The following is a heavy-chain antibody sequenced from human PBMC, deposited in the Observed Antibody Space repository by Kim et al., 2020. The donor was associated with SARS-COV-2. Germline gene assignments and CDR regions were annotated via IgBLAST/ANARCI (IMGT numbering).Heavy chain of an antibody. D-gene: IGHD3-22*01. CDR1: GFTFSSYW. J-gene: IGHJ4*02. Sequence: GGSLRLSCAASGFTFSSYWMHWVRQAPGKGLVWVSRINSDGSSTSYADSVKGRFTISRDNAKNTLYLQMNSLRAEDTAVYYCARDDVPYYYDSSGYYPTDYWGQGTLVTVSS. CDR3: ARDDVPYYYDSSGYYPTDY. V-gene: IGHV3-74*01. CDR2: INSDGSST.